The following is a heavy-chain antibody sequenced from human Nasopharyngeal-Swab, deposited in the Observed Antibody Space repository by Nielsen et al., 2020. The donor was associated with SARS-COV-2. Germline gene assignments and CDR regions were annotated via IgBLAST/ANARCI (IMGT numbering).Heavy chain of an antibody. D-gene: IGHD2-21*01. V-gene: IGHV3-23*01. CDR2: ISGSGDTT. CDR3: AKAPYLRGLDV. J-gene: IGHJ6*02. CDR1: GFNFSSYA. Sequence: GESLKISCAASGFNFSSYAMTWVRQAQGKGLEWVSIISGSGDTTYYADSVKDRFTISRDNSKNTLYLQTNSLRVEDTAVYYCAKAPYLRGLDVWGQGTTVTVSS.